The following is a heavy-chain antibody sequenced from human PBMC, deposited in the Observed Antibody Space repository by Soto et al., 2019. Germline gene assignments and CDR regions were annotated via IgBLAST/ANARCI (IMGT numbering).Heavy chain of an antibody. Sequence: QVQLQQWGAGLLKPSETLSLTCAVYGGSFSGYYWSWIRQPPGKGLEWIGEINHSGSTNYNPSLKSRVTISVDTSKNQFSLKLSSVTAADTAVYYCARGGPHLLRYFAWSHFDYWGQGTLVTVSS. V-gene: IGHV4-34*01. D-gene: IGHD3-9*01. J-gene: IGHJ4*02. CDR2: INHSGST. CDR1: GGSFSGYY. CDR3: ARGGPHLLRYFAWSHFDY.